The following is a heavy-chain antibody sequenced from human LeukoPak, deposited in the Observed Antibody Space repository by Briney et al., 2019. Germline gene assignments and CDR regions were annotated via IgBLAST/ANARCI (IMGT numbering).Heavy chain of an antibody. Sequence: SETLSLXCAVYGGSFSGYYWSWIRQPPGKGLEWIGEINHSGSTNYNPSLKSRVTISVDTSKNQFSLKLSSVTAADTAVYYCARVGDCSSTSCQGWFDPWGQGTLVTVSS. CDR2: INHSGST. CDR1: GGSFSGYY. CDR3: ARVGDCSSTSCQGWFDP. V-gene: IGHV4-34*01. D-gene: IGHD2-2*01. J-gene: IGHJ5*02.